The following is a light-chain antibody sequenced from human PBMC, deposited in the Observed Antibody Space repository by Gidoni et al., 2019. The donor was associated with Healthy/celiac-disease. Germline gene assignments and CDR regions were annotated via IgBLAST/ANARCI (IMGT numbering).Light chain of an antibody. V-gene: IGLV2-14*01. CDR2: EVT. Sequence: QSALTQPASVSGSPGPSITISCPGTSSDVGYYNYVSWYQQHPGKAPKLMIYEVTNRPSGVSNRFSGSKSGNTASLTISGLQAEDEADYYCSSYTTSSTLVFGGGTKLTVL. J-gene: IGLJ2*01. CDR3: SSYTTSSTLV. CDR1: SSDVGYYNY.